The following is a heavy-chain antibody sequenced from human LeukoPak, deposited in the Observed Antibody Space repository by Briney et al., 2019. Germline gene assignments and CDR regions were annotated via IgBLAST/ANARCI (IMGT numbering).Heavy chain of an antibody. CDR2: IYSGGST. V-gene: IGHV3-53*01. J-gene: IGHJ5*02. CDR1: GFTVSSNY. Sequence: TGGSLRPSCAASGFTVSSNYMSWVRQAPGKGLEWVSVIYSGGSTYYADSVKGRFTISRDNSKNTLYLQMNSLRAEDTAVYYCARDRRGWFDPWSQGTLVTVSS. CDR3: ARDRRGWFDP.